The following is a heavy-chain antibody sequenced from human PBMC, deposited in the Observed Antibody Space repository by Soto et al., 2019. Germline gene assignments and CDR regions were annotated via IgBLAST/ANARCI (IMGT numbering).Heavy chain of an antibody. CDR3: AKWSYLDY. J-gene: IGHJ4*02. CDR1: GYSFTSYW. Sequence: GESLKISCKGSGYSFTSYWIGWVRQAPGKGLEWVATISGSDGKTYYADSVKGRFSISRDTSRNTLYLQMNSLRADDTAIYYCAKWSYLDYWGQGTRVTVPQ. V-gene: IGHV3-23*01. CDR2: ISGSDGKT. D-gene: IGHD3-3*01.